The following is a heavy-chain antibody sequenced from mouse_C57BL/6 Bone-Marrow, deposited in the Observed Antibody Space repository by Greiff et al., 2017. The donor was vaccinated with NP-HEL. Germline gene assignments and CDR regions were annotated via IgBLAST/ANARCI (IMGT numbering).Heavy chain of an antibody. Sequence: EVQLVESGGGLVKPGGSLKLSCAASGFTFSSYAMSWVRQTPEKRLEWVATISDGGSYTYYPDNVKGRFTISRDNAKNNLYLQMSHLKSEDTAMYYCARDDYDEGDWGQGTLVTVSA. CDR3: ARDDYDEGD. D-gene: IGHD2-4*01. J-gene: IGHJ3*01. CDR1: GFTFSSYA. CDR2: ISDGGSYT. V-gene: IGHV5-4*01.